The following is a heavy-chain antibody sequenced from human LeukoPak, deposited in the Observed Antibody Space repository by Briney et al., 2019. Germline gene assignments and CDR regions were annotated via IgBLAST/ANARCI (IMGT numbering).Heavy chain of an antibody. J-gene: IGHJ3*02. V-gene: IGHV1-69*04. CDR3: ARDAGRVNAFDI. Sequence: SVKVSCKASGGTFSSYAISWVRQAPGQGLEWMGRIIPILGIANYAQKFQGRVTITADKSTSTAYMELSSLRSEDTAVYYCARDAGRVNAFDIWSQGTMVTVSS. CDR2: IIPILGIA. CDR1: GGTFSSYA.